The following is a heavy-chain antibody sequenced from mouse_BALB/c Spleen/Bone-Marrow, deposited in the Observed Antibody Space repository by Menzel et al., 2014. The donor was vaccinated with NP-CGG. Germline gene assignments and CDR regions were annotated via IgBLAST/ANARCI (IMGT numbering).Heavy chain of an antibody. D-gene: IGHD1-1*01. CDR1: GFDFSRYW. V-gene: IGHV4-1*02. Sequence: EVQLVESGGGLVQPGGSLKLSCAASGFDFSRYWMSWVRQAPGKVLEWIGEINPDSRTINYSPSLKDKFIISRDNAKNTLYLRLNKVRSEDTALYYCTRPDYYGYLNYWGQGTTLTVSS. J-gene: IGHJ2*01. CDR2: INPDSRTI. CDR3: TRPDYYGYLNY.